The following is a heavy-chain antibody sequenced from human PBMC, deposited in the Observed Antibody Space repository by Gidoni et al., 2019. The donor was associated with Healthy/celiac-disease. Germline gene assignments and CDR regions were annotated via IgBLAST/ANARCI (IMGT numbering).Heavy chain of an antibody. Sequence: QVQLQQWGAGLLTPSETLSLTFAVYGESFRGYYCSWIRQPPGKGLEWIGEINHSGSTNYNPSLKSRVTISVDTSKNQFSLKLSSVTAAETAVYYWARGRIYSGSEGRWFDPWGQGTLVTVSS. J-gene: IGHJ5*02. CDR1: GESFRGYY. D-gene: IGHD5-12*01. CDR3: ARGRIYSGSEGRWFDP. V-gene: IGHV4-34*01. CDR2: INHSGST.